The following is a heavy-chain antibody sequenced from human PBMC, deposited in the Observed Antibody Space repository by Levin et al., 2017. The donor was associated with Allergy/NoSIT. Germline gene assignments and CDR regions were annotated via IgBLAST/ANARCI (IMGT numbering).Heavy chain of an antibody. Sequence: QAGGSLRLSCVASGFNFNIHAMNWIRQAPGKGLEWVSTIGGDDPYYADSVRGRFTMSRDNSKSTVYLRMNSLGAEDAAVYYCAKDGQAYNGVYDYMDVWGKGTTVTVSS. CDR3: AKDGQAYNGVYDYMDV. CDR2: IGGDDP. J-gene: IGHJ6*03. CDR1: GFNFNIHA. D-gene: IGHD2-21*01. V-gene: IGHV3-23*01.